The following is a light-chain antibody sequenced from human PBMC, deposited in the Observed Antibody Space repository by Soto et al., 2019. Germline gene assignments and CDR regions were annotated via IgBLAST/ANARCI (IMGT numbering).Light chain of an antibody. J-gene: IGLJ1*01. CDR3: SSYTSSTTYV. CDR1: SSEVGGYNY. V-gene: IGLV2-14*01. Sequence: QSALTQPASVSGSPGQSITISCTGTSSEVGGYNYVSWYQQHPGKAPKLMIYEVSNRPSGVSNRFSGSKSGNTASLTISGLQAEDDADYYCSSYTSSTTYVIGTATKVTV. CDR2: EVS.